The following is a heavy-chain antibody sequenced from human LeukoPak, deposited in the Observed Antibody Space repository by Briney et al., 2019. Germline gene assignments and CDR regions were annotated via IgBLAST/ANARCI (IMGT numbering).Heavy chain of an antibody. D-gene: IGHD3-22*01. Sequence: SETLSLTCTVPGGSISSSSYYWGWIRQPPGKGLEWIGSIYYSGSTYYNPSLKSRVTISVDTSKNQFSLKLSSVTAADTAVYYCATGNLARGAYYYDRKFDYWGQGTLVTVSS. CDR1: GGSISSSSYY. J-gene: IGHJ4*02. V-gene: IGHV4-39*01. CDR2: IYYSGST. CDR3: ATGNLARGAYYYDRKFDY.